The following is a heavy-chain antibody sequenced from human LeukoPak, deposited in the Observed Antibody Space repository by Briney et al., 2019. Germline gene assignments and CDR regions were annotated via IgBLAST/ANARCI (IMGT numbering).Heavy chain of an antibody. CDR2: IYSGGST. CDR1: GFTVSCNY. J-gene: IGHJ6*02. V-gene: IGHV3-53*01. CDR3: ARDYYDSSGYYYGMDV. D-gene: IGHD3-22*01. Sequence: GESLRLSCAASGFTVSCNYMSWIRQAPGKGLEWVSVIYSGGSTYYADSVKGRFTISRDNSKNTLYLHMNSLRAEDTAVYYCARDYYDSSGYYYGMDVWGQGTTVTVSS.